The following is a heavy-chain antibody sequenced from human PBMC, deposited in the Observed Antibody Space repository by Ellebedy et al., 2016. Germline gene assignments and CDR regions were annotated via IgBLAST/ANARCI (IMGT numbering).Heavy chain of an antibody. CDR2: ISFDGKDK. CDR3: AKDFLSTSRIDH. J-gene: IGHJ4*02. CDR1: GFAFSSYG. D-gene: IGHD1-1*01. V-gene: IGHV3-30*18. Sequence: GGSLRLSXAASGFAFSSYGMHWVRQAPGKGLEWLAVISFDGKDKHYADSVKGRFTISRDTSTNTLHLQMNSLRHEDTANYYCAKDFLSTSRIDHWGQGTLVAVS.